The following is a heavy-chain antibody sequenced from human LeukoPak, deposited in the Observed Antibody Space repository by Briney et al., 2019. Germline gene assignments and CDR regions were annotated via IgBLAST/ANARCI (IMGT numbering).Heavy chain of an antibody. Sequence: PSETLSLTCTVSGGSISSYYWSWLRQPPGKGLEWIGYIYYSGSTNYNPSLKSRVTISVDTSKNQFSLKLSSVTAADTAVYYCARYCGGDCYYFDYWGQGTLVTVSS. CDR1: GGSISSYY. J-gene: IGHJ4*02. V-gene: IGHV4-59*08. CDR3: ARYCGGDCYYFDY. CDR2: IYYSGST. D-gene: IGHD2-21*02.